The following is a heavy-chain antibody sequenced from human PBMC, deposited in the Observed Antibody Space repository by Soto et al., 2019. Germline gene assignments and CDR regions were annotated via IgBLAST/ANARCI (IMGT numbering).Heavy chain of an antibody. V-gene: IGHV3-7*01. CDR3: ARWIGTSDVDPGY. CDR1: GFAFSRDW. CDR2: IKEDATEK. J-gene: IGHJ4*02. D-gene: IGHD2-2*03. Sequence: EVHLVESGGGLVQPGGSLRLSCAASGFAFSRDWMSWVRQAPGKGLEWVANIKEDATEKYDVDSVKGRFTISSDNAKYVLDLQMSSKRGEDAAVYYSARWIGTSDVDPGYWGQGTLVTVSS.